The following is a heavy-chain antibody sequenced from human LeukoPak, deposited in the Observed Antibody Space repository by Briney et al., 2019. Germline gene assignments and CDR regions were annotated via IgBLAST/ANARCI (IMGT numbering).Heavy chain of an antibody. CDR2: ISAYNGNT. CDR1: GYTFTSYG. J-gene: IGHJ6*02. V-gene: IGHV1-18*01. Sequence: ASVKVSCKASGYTFTSYGISWVRQAPGQGLEWMGWISAYNGNTNYAQKLQGRVTMTTDTSTSTAYMELRSLRSDDTAVYYCARDVVAGTTRYYYYGMDVWGQGTTVTVSS. CDR3: ARDVVAGTTRYYYYGMDV. D-gene: IGHD6-19*01.